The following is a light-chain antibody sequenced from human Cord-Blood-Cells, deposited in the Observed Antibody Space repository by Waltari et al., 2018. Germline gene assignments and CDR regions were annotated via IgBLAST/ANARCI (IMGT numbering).Light chain of an antibody. CDR2: GAS. V-gene: IGKV3-15*01. CDR3: QKYNNWPPFT. Sequence: EIVMTQSPATLSVSPGERATLSCRASQSVSSNLAWYQQKPGQAPRRLVYGASSRATGIPARFSGSGSGTECTLSISSLQSEDFAVYYCQKYNNWPPFTFGPGTKVDIK. CDR1: QSVSSN. J-gene: IGKJ3*01.